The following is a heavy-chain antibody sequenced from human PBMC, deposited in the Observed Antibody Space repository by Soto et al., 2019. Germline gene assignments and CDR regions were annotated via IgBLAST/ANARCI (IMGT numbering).Heavy chain of an antibody. CDR2: IRNRAHSYTT. D-gene: IGHD1-7*01. Sequence: GGSLRLSCAASGFTFSGHAMDWLRQSPGTGLEWVARIRNRAHSYTTEYAASVKGRFTVSRDDSKNSLYLQMNSLITEDTAVYYCARSPLGTAPGDIWGQGTMVTVSS. V-gene: IGHV3-72*01. J-gene: IGHJ3*02. CDR3: ARSPLGTAPGDI. CDR1: GFTFSGHA.